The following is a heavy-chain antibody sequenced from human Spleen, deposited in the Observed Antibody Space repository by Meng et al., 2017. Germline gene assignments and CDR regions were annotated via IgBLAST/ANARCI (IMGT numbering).Heavy chain of an antibody. CDR2: IYHSGST. Sequence: QVPLQWSGPVLVKPSGTRSLSCAVSGGSISSSNWWRWVRQPPGKGLEWIGEIYHSGSTNYNPSLKSRVTISVDKSKNQFSLNVNSVTAADTAVYYCVRNEGYSFGAWGQGTLVTVSS. CDR1: GGSISSSNW. V-gene: IGHV4-4*02. D-gene: IGHD2-21*01. CDR3: VRNEGYSFGA. J-gene: IGHJ5*02.